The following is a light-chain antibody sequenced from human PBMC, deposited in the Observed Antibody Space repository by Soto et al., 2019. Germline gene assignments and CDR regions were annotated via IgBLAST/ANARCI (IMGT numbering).Light chain of an antibody. CDR1: QGISTL. CDR2: ESS. Sequence: AIQVTQSPSSLYASVGDRVTITCRASQGISTLLAWYQQKPGKAPKVLIYESSLLQSGVPSRFSGSGSGTDFTLTISSLQPEDFATYYCQQYNGYSTWTFGQGTKVDIK. CDR3: QQYNGYSTWT. J-gene: IGKJ1*01. V-gene: IGKV1-13*02.